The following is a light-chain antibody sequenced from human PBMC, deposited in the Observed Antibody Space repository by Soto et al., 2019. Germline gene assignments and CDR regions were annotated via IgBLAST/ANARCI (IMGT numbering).Light chain of an antibody. V-gene: IGKV4-1*01. CDR2: GAS. J-gene: IGKJ3*01. CDR1: RSILDTSDNENH. CDR3: QQYYTFPFS. Sequence: DIVMTQSPDSLAVSLGERATINCKSSRSILDTSDNENHLAWYQQRPGRPPKLVIYGASTRESGVPDRFSGSGSGTDFSLTITSLQAEDVAVYYCQQYYTFPFSFGPGTTVDV.